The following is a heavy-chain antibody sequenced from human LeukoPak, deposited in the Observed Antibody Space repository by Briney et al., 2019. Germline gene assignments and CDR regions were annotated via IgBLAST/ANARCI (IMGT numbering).Heavy chain of an antibody. D-gene: IGHD2-2*02. V-gene: IGHV3-30*18. CDR2: ISYDGSNK. Sequence: PGGSLRLFCAASGFTFSSYGMHWVRQAPGKGLEWVAVISYDGSNKYYADSVKGRFTISRDNSKNTLYLQMNSLRAEDTAVYYCAKGQIVVVPAAIDYWGQGTLVTVSS. CDR1: GFTFSSYG. J-gene: IGHJ4*02. CDR3: AKGQIVVVPAAIDY.